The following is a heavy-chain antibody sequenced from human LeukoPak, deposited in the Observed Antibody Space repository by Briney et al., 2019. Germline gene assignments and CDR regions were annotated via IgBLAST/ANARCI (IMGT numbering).Heavy chain of an antibody. Sequence: ASETLSLTCTVSGGSISSYYWSWIWQPPGKGLEWIGYIYYSGSTNYNPSLKSRVTISVDTSKNQFSLKLSSVTAADTAVYYCARGIAALFDYWGQGTLVTVSS. D-gene: IGHD6-6*01. V-gene: IGHV4-59*01. J-gene: IGHJ4*02. CDR2: IYYSGST. CDR1: GGSISSYY. CDR3: ARGIAALFDY.